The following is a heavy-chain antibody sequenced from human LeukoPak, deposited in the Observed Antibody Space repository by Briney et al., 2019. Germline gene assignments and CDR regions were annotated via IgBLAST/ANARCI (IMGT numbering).Heavy chain of an antibody. CDR3: ARACYEEKHNWFDP. J-gene: IGHJ5*02. CDR1: GGSISSSSYY. D-gene: IGHD5-12*01. CDR2: IYYSGST. Sequence: SETLSLTCTVSGGSISSSSYYWGWIRQHPGKGLEWIGYIYYSGSTYYNPSLKSRVTISVDTSKNQFSLKLSSVTAADTAVYYCARACYEEKHNWFDPWGQGTLVTVSS. V-gene: IGHV4-31*03.